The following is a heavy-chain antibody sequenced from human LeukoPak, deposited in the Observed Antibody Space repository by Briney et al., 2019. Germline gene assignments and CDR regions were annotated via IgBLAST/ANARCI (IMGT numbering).Heavy chain of an antibody. CDR2: ISNEASTQ. Sequence: GGSLRLSCAASGLRFSNYGMHWVRQAPGEGLEWVAVISNEASTQYYADSVKGRFTISRDNSKNTLYLQMNSLRAEDTAVYYCARRAGDYSHPYDYWGQGTLVTVSS. J-gene: IGHJ4*02. D-gene: IGHD3-22*01. CDR3: ARRAGDYSHPYDY. CDR1: GLRFSNYG. V-gene: IGHV3-30*03.